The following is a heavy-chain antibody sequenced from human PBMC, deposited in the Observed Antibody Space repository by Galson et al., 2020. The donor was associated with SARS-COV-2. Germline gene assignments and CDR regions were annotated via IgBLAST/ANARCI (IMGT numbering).Heavy chain of an antibody. CDR3: ARDRCITATTSGDY. V-gene: IGHV3-21*01. J-gene: IGHJ4*02. CDR1: GFTFSSYS. D-gene: IGHD1-7*01. Sequence: GGSLRLSCAASGFTFSSYSMNWVRQAPGKGLEWVSSISSSSTYIYYADSVKGRFTIFRDNAKNSLYLQMNSLRAEDTAVYYCARDRCITATTSGDYWGQGTLVTVSS. CDR2: ISSSSTYI.